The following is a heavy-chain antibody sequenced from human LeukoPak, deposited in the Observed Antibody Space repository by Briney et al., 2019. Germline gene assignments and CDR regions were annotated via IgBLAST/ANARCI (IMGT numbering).Heavy chain of an antibody. CDR2: IYYSGST. Sequence: SETLSLTCTVSGGSISSYYWSWIRQPPGKGLEWIGYIYYSGSTSYNPSLKSRVTISVDTSKNQFSLKLSSVTAADTAVYYCARGDYGDPLYGMDVWGQGTTVTVSS. V-gene: IGHV4-59*01. J-gene: IGHJ6*02. CDR3: ARGDYGDPLYGMDV. CDR1: GGSISSYY. D-gene: IGHD4-17*01.